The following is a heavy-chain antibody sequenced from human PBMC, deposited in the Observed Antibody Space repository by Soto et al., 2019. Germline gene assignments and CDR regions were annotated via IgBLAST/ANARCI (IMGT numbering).Heavy chain of an antibody. CDR3: ATRSGGGGAFDI. D-gene: IGHD3-10*01. Sequence: EVQLVESGGGLVLPGGSLRLSCVASTFTFSNYEMNWVRQAPGKGLEWISYISSSGLTTYYADSLKGRLTVSRDNAKNPLYLQMNSLRAEDTSVYYCATRSGGGGAFDIWGQGTMVTVSS. V-gene: IGHV3-48*03. CDR2: ISSSGLTT. CDR1: TFTFSNYE. J-gene: IGHJ3*02.